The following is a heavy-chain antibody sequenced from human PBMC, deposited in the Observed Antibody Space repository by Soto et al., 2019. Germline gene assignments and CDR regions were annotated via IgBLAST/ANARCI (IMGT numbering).Heavy chain of an antibody. D-gene: IGHD4-17*01. Sequence: SETLSLTCTVSGGSVTNSSYYWGWIRQSPGKGLEWIGSVYYRGRSYSKSSVKSRVTISVDTSKNQFSLNFNSVTASDTALYYCVSQRTTVLTQAYFDYWGPGDLVTVS. CDR3: VSQRTTVLTQAYFDY. CDR2: VYYRGRS. V-gene: IGHV4-39*01. J-gene: IGHJ4*02. CDR1: GGSVTNSSYY.